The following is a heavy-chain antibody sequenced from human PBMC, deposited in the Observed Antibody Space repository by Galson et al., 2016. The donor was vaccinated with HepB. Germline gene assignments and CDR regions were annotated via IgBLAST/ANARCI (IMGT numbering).Heavy chain of an antibody. J-gene: IGHJ6*02. CDR2: ISSGSSVI. CDR1: GFTFSDYY. Sequence: SLRLSCAGSGFTFSDYYMTWIRQAPGKGPEWLSYISSGSSVIYYADSVKGRFTISRDNATNSLYLQMNSLRGEDTAVYYCGRAAGSGSQYYYGVDVWGQGTTVTVSS. CDR3: GRAAGSGSQYYYGVDV. D-gene: IGHD3-10*01. V-gene: IGHV3-11*04.